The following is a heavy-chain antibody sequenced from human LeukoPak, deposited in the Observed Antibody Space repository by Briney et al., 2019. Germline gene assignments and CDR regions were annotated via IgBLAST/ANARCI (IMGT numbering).Heavy chain of an antibody. J-gene: IGHJ4*02. V-gene: IGHV3-23*01. CDR2: ISGSGGST. D-gene: IGHD7-27*01. CDR1: GFTFSSYA. CDR3: AKNFLGLVLGNHFDY. Sequence: GGSLRLSCAASGFTFSSYAMSWVRQAPGKGLEWDSAISGSGGSTYYADSVKGRFTISRDNSKNTLYLQMNSLRAEDTAVYYCAKNFLGLVLGNHFDYWGQGTLVTVSS.